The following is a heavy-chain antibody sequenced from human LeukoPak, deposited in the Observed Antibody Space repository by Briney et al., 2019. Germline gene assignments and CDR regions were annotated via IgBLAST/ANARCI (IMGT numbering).Heavy chain of an antibody. CDR1: GGSLSSSSYY. V-gene: IGHV4-39*07. J-gene: IGHJ3*02. CDR3: AREFIRATMVRGVIDAFDI. CDR2: IYYSGST. Sequence: SETLSLTCTVSGGSLSSSSYYWGWIRQPPGTGLEWIGSIYYSGSTYYNPSLKSRITISEDTSKNQFSLKLSSVTAADTAVYYCAREFIRATMVRGVIDAFDIWGQGTMVTVSS. D-gene: IGHD3-10*01.